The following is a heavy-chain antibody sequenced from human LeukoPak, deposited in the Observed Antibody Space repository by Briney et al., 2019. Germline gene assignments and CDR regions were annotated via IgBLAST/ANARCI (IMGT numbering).Heavy chain of an antibody. V-gene: IGHV1-24*01. CDR1: GFGLSILS. Sequence: ASVKVSCKISGFGLSILSIHWMRQAPGKGLEWVGGIRPETGEPIFAQKFRGRVTITEDTFTDTGYLELRGLTSEDTAVYYCSTDSGRSYFYFDFWGQGTLVTVSS. CDR2: IRPETGEP. D-gene: IGHD3-10*01. CDR3: STDSGRSYFYFDF. J-gene: IGHJ4*02.